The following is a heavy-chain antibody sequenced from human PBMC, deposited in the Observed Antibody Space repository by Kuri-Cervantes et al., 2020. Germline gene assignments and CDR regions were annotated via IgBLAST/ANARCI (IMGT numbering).Heavy chain of an antibody. D-gene: IGHD3-3*02. Sequence: ETLSLTCAASGFTFSSYAMSWVRQAPGKGLEWVSAISGSGGSTYYADSVKGRFTISRDNAKNSLYLQMNSLRAEDTAVYYCARELARNYYYGMDVWGQGTTVTVSS. V-gene: IGHV3-23*01. CDR2: ISGSGGST. CDR1: GFTFSSYA. CDR3: ARELARNYYYGMDV. J-gene: IGHJ6*02.